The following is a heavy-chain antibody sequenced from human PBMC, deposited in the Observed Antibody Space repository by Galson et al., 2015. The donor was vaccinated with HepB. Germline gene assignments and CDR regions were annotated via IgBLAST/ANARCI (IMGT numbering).Heavy chain of an antibody. CDR1: GYTFTSYY. CDR3: ARANYDFVT. D-gene: IGHD3-3*01. V-gene: IGHV1-69*04. CDR2: IIPILGIA. Sequence: SVKVSCKASGYTFTSYYMHWVRQAPGQGLEWMGRIIPILGIADYAQKFQGRVTITADKSTSTAYMELSSLRSEDTAVYYCARANYDFVTWGQGTMVTVSS. J-gene: IGHJ3*02.